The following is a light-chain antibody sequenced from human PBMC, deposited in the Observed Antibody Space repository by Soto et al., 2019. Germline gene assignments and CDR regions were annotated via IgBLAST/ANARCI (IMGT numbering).Light chain of an antibody. J-gene: IGLJ1*01. CDR2: EVS. CDR1: SSDVGGYNY. CDR3: SSYTSISTLNYV. Sequence: QSVLTQPASVSGSPGQSITISCTGTSSDVGGYNYVSWYQQHPGKAPKLMIYEVSNRPSGVSNRFSGSKSGNTASLTISGLQAEDEADYYCSSYTSISTLNYVFGTGTKSPS. V-gene: IGLV2-14*01.